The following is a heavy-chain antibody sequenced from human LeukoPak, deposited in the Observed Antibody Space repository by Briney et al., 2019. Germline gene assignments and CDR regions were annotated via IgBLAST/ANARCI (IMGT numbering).Heavy chain of an antibody. CDR3: ARHIVGANSLDY. CDR1: GYTFTSYG. CDR2: ISAYNGNT. J-gene: IGHJ4*02. Sequence: GTSVKVSCKASGYTFTSYGISWVRQAPGQGLEWMGWISAYNGNTNYAQKLQGRVTMTTDTSTSTAYMELRSLRSDDTAVYYCARHIVGANSLDYWGKEPLVTVSS. D-gene: IGHD1-26*01. V-gene: IGHV1-18*01.